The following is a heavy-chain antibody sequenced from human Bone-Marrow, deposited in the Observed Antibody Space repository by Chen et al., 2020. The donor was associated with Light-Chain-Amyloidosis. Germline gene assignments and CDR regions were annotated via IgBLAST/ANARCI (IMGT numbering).Heavy chain of an antibody. CDR2: IYPADSDA. D-gene: IGHD5-12*01. V-gene: IGHV5-51*01. J-gene: IGHJ4*02. CDR1: GYTFPNYW. Sequence: EVQLEQSGPEVKKPGEPLKIPCKGSGYTFPNYWIGWVRQMPGKGLEWMGVIYPADSDASYSPSFEGQVTIPADKSITTAYLQWRSLKASDTAMYYCARRRDGYNFDYWGQGTLVTVSS. CDR3: ARRRDGYNFDY.